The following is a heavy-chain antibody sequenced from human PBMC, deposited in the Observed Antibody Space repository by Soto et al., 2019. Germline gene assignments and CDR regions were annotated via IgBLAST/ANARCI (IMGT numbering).Heavy chain of an antibody. J-gene: IGHJ4*02. CDR1: GYTFTSYD. Sequence: QVQLVQSGAEVKKPGASVKVSCKASGYTFTSYDINWVRQATGQGLEWMGWMNPNSGNTGYAQKFQGRVTMTRNTXIXXAYMELSSLRSEDTAVYYCARGRPLWFGELSWFDYWGQGTLVTVSS. V-gene: IGHV1-8*01. D-gene: IGHD3-10*01. CDR2: MNPNSGNT. CDR3: ARGRPLWFGELSWFDY.